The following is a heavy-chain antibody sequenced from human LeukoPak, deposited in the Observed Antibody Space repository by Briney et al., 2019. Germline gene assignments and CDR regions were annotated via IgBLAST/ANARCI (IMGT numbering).Heavy chain of an antibody. Sequence: GGSLRLSCAASGFTFSSYAMSWVRRAPGKGLEWVSAISGSGGSTYYADSVKGRFTISRDNSKNTLYLQMNSLRAEDTAVYYRAKGYGGNPQIDYWGQGTLVTVSS. V-gene: IGHV3-23*01. CDR2: ISGSGGST. J-gene: IGHJ4*02. CDR3: AKGYGGNPQIDY. CDR1: GFTFSSYA. D-gene: IGHD4-23*01.